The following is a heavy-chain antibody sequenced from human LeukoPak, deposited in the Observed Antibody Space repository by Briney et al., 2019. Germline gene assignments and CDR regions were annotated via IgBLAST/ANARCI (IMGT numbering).Heavy chain of an antibody. D-gene: IGHD3-3*01. CDR2: INPSGGST. V-gene: IGHV1-46*01. CDR3: AREEYYDLWTRGYYFDY. CDR1: GYTFTSYY. Sequence: GASVKVSCKASGYTFTSYYMHWVRQAPGQGLEWMGIINPSGGSTSYAQKFQGRVTMTRDTSTSTVYMELSSLRSEDTAVYYCAREEYYDLWTRGYYFDYCGQGTLVTFSS. J-gene: IGHJ4*02.